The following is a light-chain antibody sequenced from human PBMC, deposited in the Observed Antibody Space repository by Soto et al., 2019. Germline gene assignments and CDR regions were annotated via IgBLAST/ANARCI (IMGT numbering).Light chain of an antibody. CDR3: SSSTGSSVI. Sequence: QSALTQPASVSGSPGQSITISCTGTSSDVGGYNYVSWYQHHPGKGPKLMIFDVANRPSGVSNRFSGSKSGNTASLTISGLQAEDEADYYCSSSTGSSVIFGGGTKVTVL. V-gene: IGLV2-14*03. J-gene: IGLJ2*01. CDR2: DVA. CDR1: SSDVGGYNY.